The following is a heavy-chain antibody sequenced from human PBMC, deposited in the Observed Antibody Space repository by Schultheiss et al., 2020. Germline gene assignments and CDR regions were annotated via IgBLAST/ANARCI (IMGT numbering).Heavy chain of an antibody. CDR2: INHSGST. J-gene: IGHJ4*02. Sequence: SETLSLTCAVYGGSFSGYYWSWIRQPPGKGLEWIGEINHSGSTYYNPSLKSRVTISVDTSKNQFSLKMTSVTAADTDVYYCARLSGAYGRDCDYCVQGTLVTVSS. V-gene: IGHV4-34*01. CDR1: GGSFSGYY. CDR3: ARLSGAYGRDCDY. D-gene: IGHD1-26*01.